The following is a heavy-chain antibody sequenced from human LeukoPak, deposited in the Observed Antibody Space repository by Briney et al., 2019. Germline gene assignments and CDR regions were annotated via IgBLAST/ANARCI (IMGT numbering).Heavy chain of an antibody. CDR1: GFTFSSYW. V-gene: IGHV3-7*01. Sequence: GGSLRLSCAASGFTFSSYWMNWARQAPGKGLEWVASINHNGNVNYYVDSVKGRFTISRDNAKNSLYLQMNSLRAEDTAVYYCAREMVRGVNFYYYYYGMDVWGQGTTVTVSS. D-gene: IGHD3-10*01. CDR3: AREMVRGVNFYYYYYGMDV. CDR2: INHNGNVN. J-gene: IGHJ6*02.